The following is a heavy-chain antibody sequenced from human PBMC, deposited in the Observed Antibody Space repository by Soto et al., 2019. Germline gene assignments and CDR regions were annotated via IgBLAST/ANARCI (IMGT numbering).Heavy chain of an antibody. CDR2: IYWDDDK. V-gene: IGHV2-5*02. J-gene: IGHJ5*02. CDR3: ALNLVAGTSWFDP. D-gene: IGHD6-19*01. CDR1: GFSLSTSGVG. Sequence: QITLKESGPPLVKPTQTLTLTCTFSGFSLSTSGVGVVWIRQPPGKALEWLGIIYWDDDKRYRPSLKRRPTITKETSKNQVVLTTTNMDPLDTGAYYCALNLVAGTSWFDPWGQGTLVTVSS.